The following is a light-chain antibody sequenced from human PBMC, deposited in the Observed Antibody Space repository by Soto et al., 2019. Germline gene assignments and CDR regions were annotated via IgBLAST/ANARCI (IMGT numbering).Light chain of an antibody. CDR3: QQYVTSSPRT. V-gene: IGKV3-20*01. CDR2: GAS. Sequence: EIVLTQSPGTLSLSPGERATLSCRASQSVSSNLLAWYQEKPGQAPRLLIYGASSRATGIPDRFSGSGSGTDFTLTITRLEPEDFAVYYCQQYVTSSPRTFGQGTKVDIK. CDR1: QSVSSNL. J-gene: IGKJ1*01.